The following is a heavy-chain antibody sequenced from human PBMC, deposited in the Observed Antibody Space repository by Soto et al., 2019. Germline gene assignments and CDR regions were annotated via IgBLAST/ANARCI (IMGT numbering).Heavy chain of an antibody. D-gene: IGHD2-15*01. CDR1: GFTFSDYY. V-gene: IGHV3-11*05. CDR2: ISGSRNYT. Sequence: GGSLRLSCAASGFTFSDYYMTWIRQAPGKGLKWVSFISGSRNYTDYADSVKGRFTISRDNAKNSLYLEMESLRADDTAVYYCAKGSAKQLWYKAPGQSWGQGTQVTVSS. CDR3: AKGSAKQLWYKAPGQS. J-gene: IGHJ5*02.